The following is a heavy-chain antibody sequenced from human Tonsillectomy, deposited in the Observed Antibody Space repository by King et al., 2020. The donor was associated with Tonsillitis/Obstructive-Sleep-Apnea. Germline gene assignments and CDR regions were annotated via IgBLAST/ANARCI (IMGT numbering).Heavy chain of an antibody. CDR2: ISGSGGGT. Sequence: VQLVESGGGLVQPGGSLRLSCAASGFTFSSYAMNWVRQIPGKGLEWVSAISGSGGGTYSATSVRGRFTISRDNSKNTQYLQMNSLTVEDTAVYYCAKSKDNSGSYYYGMDVWGQGTTVTVSS. J-gene: IGHJ6*02. CDR3: AKSKDNSGSYYYGMDV. CDR1: GFTFSSYA. V-gene: IGHV3-23*04. D-gene: IGHD6-19*01.